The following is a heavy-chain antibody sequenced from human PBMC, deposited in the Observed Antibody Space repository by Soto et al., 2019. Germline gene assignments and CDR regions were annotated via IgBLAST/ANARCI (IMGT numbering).Heavy chain of an antibody. Sequence: EVQLVESGGGLVQPGGSLRLSCAASGFTFSNYDMHWVRQATGKGLEWVSGIGTAGDTYYSGSVKGRFTMSRENANNSVYLQMNSLSAGDTAVYYCTRGAQGFDYWGQGTLVTVSS. CDR2: IGTAGDT. V-gene: IGHV3-13*04. J-gene: IGHJ4*02. CDR1: GFTFSNYD. CDR3: TRGAQGFDY.